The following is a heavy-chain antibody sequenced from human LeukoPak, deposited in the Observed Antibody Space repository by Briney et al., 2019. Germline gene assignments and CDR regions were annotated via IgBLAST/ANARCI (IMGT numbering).Heavy chain of an antibody. CDR3: ARERDYYDSSGLNWFDP. V-gene: IGHV4-4*02. D-gene: IGHD3-22*01. CDR2: IYHSGST. Sequence: SETLSLTCAVSGGSISSSNWWSWVRQPPGKGLEWIGEIYHSGSTNYNPSLKSRVTISVDKSKNQFSLKLSSVTAADTAVYYCARERDYYDSSGLNWFDPWGQGTLVTVSS. J-gene: IGHJ5*02. CDR1: GGSISSSNW.